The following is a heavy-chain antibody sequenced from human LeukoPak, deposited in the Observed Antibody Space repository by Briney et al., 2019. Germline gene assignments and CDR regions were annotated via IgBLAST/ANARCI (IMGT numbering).Heavy chain of an antibody. V-gene: IGHV4-34*12. J-gene: IGHJ4*02. Sequence: SETLSLTCTVYGGTFSGYYWTWIRQPPGKGLEWIAEIVQSGRTNYSPSLESRLTLSVDTSKNQFSLKLSSVTAADTAVYYCARGSVLMGYASFDYWGQGALVTVSS. CDR2: IVQSGRT. CDR1: GGTFSGYY. CDR3: ARGSVLMGYASFDY. D-gene: IGHD2-8*01.